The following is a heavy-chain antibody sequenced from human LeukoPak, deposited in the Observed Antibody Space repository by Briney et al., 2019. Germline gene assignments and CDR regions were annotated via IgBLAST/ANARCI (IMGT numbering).Heavy chain of an antibody. CDR3: TTAYDSSGYYLAYFDY. V-gene: IGHV3-15*01. Sequence: GGSLRLSCAASGFTFSIAWMTWVRQAPGKGLEWVGRIKSKTDGGTTDYAAPVKGRFTISRDDSKNTLYLQMNSLKTEDTAVYYCTTAYDSSGYYLAYFDYWGQGSLVTVSS. D-gene: IGHD3-22*01. CDR1: GFTFSIAW. J-gene: IGHJ4*02. CDR2: IKSKTDGGTT.